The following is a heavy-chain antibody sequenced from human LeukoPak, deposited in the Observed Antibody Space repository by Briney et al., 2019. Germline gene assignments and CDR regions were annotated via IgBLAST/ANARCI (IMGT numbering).Heavy chain of an antibody. J-gene: IGHJ4*02. V-gene: IGHV3-48*03. D-gene: IGHD3-22*01. Sequence: GGTLRLSCAASGFTFSSYEMNWVRQAPGPGLELVSYISSSCSTIYYADSVKGRFTISRDNAKNSLYLQMNSLRAEDTAVYYCARDQRVFPYYYDSSGYPYWGQGTLVTVSS. CDR2: ISSSCSTI. CDR3: ARDQRVFPYYYDSSGYPY. CDR1: GFTFSSYE.